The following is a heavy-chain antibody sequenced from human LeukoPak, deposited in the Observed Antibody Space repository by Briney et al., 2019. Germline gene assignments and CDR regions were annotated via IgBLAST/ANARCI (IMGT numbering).Heavy chain of an antibody. J-gene: IGHJ6*04. CDR3: ARKGQFGGWCRNYGMDV. CDR1: GGSFSGYY. Sequence: SETLSLTCAVYGGSFSGYYWSWIRQPPGKGLEWIGEINHSGSTNYNPSLKSRVTISVDTSKNQFSLKLSSVTAADTAVYYCARKGQFGGWCRNYGMDVWGKGTTVTVSS. D-gene: IGHD6-19*01. CDR2: INHSGST. V-gene: IGHV4-34*01.